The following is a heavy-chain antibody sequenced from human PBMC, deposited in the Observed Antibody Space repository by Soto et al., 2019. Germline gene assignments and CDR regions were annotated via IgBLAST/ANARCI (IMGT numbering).Heavy chain of an antibody. CDR1: GGTFRSYS. J-gene: IGHJ5*02. D-gene: IGHD4-17*01. Sequence: PVGSLRLSYAASGGTFRSYSMNWVRQAPGKGLVWVSRASPDGSSTSYADSVKGRFTISRDNAKNMLYMEMNSLRAEDTAVYYCASHGSGDYFWFGPWGQGTLVPGAS. CDR2: ASPDGSST. V-gene: IGHV3-74*01. CDR3: ASHGSGDYFWFGP.